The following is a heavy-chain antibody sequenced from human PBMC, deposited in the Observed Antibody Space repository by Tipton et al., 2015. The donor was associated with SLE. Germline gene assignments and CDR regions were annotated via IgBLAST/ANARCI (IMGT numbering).Heavy chain of an antibody. D-gene: IGHD3-22*01. CDR1: GFNFRGYW. Sequence: SLRLSCAASGFNFRGYWMTWVRQAPGKGPEWLADISQNGDETRYVDSVRGRFTVSRDNAENTLYLQINSLRAEDMAVYYCARGGYDHGFDLWGRGTMVTVS. CDR3: ARGGYDHGFDL. CDR2: ISQNGDET. V-gene: IGHV3-7*01. J-gene: IGHJ3*01.